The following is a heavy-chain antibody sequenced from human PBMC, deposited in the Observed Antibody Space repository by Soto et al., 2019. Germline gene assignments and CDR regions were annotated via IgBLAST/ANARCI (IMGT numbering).Heavy chain of an antibody. CDR2: IIPIFGTA. CDR1: GGTFSSYA. V-gene: IGHV1-69*13. J-gene: IGHJ6*02. Sequence: SVKVSCKASGGTFSSYAISWVRQAPGQGLEWMGGIIPIFGTANYAQKFQGRVTITADESTSTAYMELSSLRSEDTAVYYCARGSSGPIAAAGNYYCYGMDVWGQGTTVPVSS. D-gene: IGHD6-13*01. CDR3: ARGSSGPIAAAGNYYCYGMDV.